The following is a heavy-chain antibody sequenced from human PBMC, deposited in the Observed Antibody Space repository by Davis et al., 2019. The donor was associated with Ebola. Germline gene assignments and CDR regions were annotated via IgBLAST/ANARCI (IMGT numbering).Heavy chain of an antibody. J-gene: IGHJ5*01. CDR2: IRNNGNSK. D-gene: IGHD3-3*01. Sequence: GGSLRLSCATSGFSFFDYGVHWVRQAPGKGLEWVAFIRNNGNSKYYGESVKGRFTVSRDNPKNMLYLQMNNLRPDDTAVYYCAKDGTMFGVVATWFESWGQGTLVTVPS. V-gene: IGHV3-30*02. CDR1: GFSFFDYG. CDR3: AKDGTMFGVVATWFES.